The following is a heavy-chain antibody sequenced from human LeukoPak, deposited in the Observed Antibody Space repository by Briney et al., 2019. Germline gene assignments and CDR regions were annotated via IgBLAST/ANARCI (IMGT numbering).Heavy chain of an antibody. J-gene: IGHJ4*02. CDR1: GGSISSSSYY. CDR2: INHSGST. CDR3: ARGLKASSWFGGNDY. Sequence: PSETLSLTCTVSGGSISSSSYYWGWIRQPPGKGLEWIGEINHSGSTNYNPSLKSRVTISVDTSKNQFSLKLSSVTAADTAVYYCARGLKASSWFGGNDYWGQGTLVAVSS. D-gene: IGHD3-10*01. V-gene: IGHV4-39*07.